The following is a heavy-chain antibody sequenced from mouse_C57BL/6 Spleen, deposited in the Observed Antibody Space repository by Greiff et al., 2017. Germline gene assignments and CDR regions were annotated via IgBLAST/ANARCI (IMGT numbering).Heavy chain of an antibody. CDR2: IDPETGGT. CDR1: GYTLTDYE. J-gene: IGHJ2*01. Sequence: VQLQQSGAELVRPGASVTLSCKASGYTLTDYEMHWVKQTPVHGLEWIGAIDPETGGTAYNQKFKGKAILTADKSSSPAYIVLRSLTSEDSAVYYCTRADYYGSSYDYWGQGTTLTVSS. CDR3: TRADYYGSSYDY. D-gene: IGHD1-1*01. V-gene: IGHV1-15*01.